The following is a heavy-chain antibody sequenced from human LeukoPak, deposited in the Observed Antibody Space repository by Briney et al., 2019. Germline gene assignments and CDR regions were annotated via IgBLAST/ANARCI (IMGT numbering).Heavy chain of an antibody. CDR1: GFTFSSYA. CDR2: ISGSGGST. V-gene: IGHV3-23*01. CDR3: AVQERGGNSLSFDY. Sequence: GGSLRLSCAASGFTFSSYAMSWVRQAPGKGLEWVSAISGSGGSTYYADSVKGRFTISRDNSKNTLYLQMNSLRAEDTAVYYCAVQERGGNSLSFDYWGQGTLVTVSS. D-gene: IGHD4-23*01. J-gene: IGHJ4*02.